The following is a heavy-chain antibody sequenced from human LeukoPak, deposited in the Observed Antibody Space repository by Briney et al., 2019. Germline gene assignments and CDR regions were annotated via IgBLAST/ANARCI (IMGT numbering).Heavy chain of an antibody. V-gene: IGHV3-48*01. J-gene: IGHJ3*02. Sequence: GGSLRLSCAASGFTFSSYSMNWVRQAPGKGLEWVSYISSSSSTIYYADSVKGRFTISRDNAKNSLYLQMNSLRAEDTAVYYCARVGSGSYWINDAFDIWGQGTMVTVSS. CDR3: ARVGSGSYWINDAFDI. CDR1: GFTFSSYS. D-gene: IGHD1-26*01. CDR2: ISSSSSTI.